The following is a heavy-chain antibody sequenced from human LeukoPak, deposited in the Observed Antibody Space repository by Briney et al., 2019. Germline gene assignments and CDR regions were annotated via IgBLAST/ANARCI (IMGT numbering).Heavy chain of an antibody. Sequence: ASVKVSCKASGYTFTSYYMHWVRQAPGQGLEWMGIINPSGGSTSYAQKFQGRVTMTRDTSTSTAYMELSSLRSEDTAVYYCAREDIVVVVAATPSPFDPWGQGTLVTVSS. CDR1: GYTFTSYY. J-gene: IGHJ5*02. CDR2: INPSGGST. CDR3: AREDIVVVVAATPSPFDP. D-gene: IGHD2-15*01. V-gene: IGHV1-46*01.